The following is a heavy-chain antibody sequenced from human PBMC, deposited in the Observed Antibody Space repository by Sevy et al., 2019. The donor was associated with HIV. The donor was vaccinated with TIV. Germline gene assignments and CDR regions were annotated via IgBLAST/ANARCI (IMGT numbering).Heavy chain of an antibody. CDR2: MNPNSGNT. Sequence: VSVKVSCKASGYTFTSYDINWVRQATGQGLEWMGWMNPNSGNTGYAQKFQGRVTMTRNTSISTAYMELSSLRSEDTAVYYCARGVVVPAASVPYYYYMDVWGKGTTVTVSS. V-gene: IGHV1-8*01. CDR3: ARGVVVPAASVPYYYYMDV. CDR1: GYTFTSYD. J-gene: IGHJ6*03. D-gene: IGHD2-2*01.